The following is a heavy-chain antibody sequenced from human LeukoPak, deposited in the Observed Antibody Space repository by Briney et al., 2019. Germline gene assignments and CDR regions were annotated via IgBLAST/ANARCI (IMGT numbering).Heavy chain of an antibody. D-gene: IGHD1-26*01. CDR1: GFTFSSYA. V-gene: IGHV3-23*01. Sequence: PGGSLRLSCAASGFTFSSYAMSWVRQAPGEGLEWVSAISGSGGSTYYADSVKGRFTISRDNSKNTLYLQMNSLRAEDTAVYYCAKDSLGATDYFDYWGQGTLVTVSS. CDR2: ISGSGGST. J-gene: IGHJ4*02. CDR3: AKDSLGATDYFDY.